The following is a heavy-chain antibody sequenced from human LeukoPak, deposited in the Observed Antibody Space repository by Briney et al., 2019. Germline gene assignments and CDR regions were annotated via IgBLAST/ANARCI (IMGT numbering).Heavy chain of an antibody. CDR3: VNYYDSRGYYLFEF. V-gene: IGHV4-34*01. Sequence: PSETLSLTCAVYGGSFSGYYWSWIRQTPGKGLEWIGTIYHSGRTYYNPSVESRVTTSIDMSENQFSLKLASVTAADTAVYFCVNYYDSRGYYLFEFWGQGMLVTVSS. J-gene: IGHJ4*02. CDR2: IYHSGRT. D-gene: IGHD3-22*01. CDR1: GGSFSGYY.